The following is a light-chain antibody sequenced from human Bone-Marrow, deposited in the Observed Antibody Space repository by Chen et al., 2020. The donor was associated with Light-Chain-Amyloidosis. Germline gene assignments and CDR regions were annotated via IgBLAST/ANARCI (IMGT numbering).Light chain of an antibody. CDR1: SGDVGTYNY. Sequence: QSALTQPASVSGSPGQSITIYCTGTSGDVGTYNYVSWYQQHPGKVPKVMIYTVRNLPSGVSNRFSGSKTGHTASLTSSGLQAEDEADYYCTSFTRISAYVFGPGTKVTVL. V-gene: IGLV2-14*01. J-gene: IGLJ1*01. CDR2: TVR. CDR3: TSFTRISAYV.